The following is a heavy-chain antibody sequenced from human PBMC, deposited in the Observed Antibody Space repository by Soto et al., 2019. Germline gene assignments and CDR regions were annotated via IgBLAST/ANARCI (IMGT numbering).Heavy chain of an antibody. CDR2: INHSGST. CDR1: GGSFSGYY. D-gene: IGHD2-15*01. CDR3: ARHRCSGGSCHTNYYGMDV. Sequence: SETLSLTCAVYGGSFSGYYWSWIRQPPGKGLKWIGEINHSGSTNYNPSLKSRVTISVDTSKNQFSLKLSSVTAADTAVYYCARHRCSGGSCHTNYYGMDVWGQGTTVTVSS. J-gene: IGHJ6*02. V-gene: IGHV4-34*01.